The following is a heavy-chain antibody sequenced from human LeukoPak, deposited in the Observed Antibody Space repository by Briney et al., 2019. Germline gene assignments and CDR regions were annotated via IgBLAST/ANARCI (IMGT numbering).Heavy chain of an antibody. CDR2: IKQDGSEK. Sequence: GGSLRLSCAASGFTFSSYWMSWVRQAPGKGLEWVANIKQDGSEKYYVDSVKGRFTISRDNAKNSLYLQMNSLRAEDTAVYYCAREWSGDYGLEFDYWGQGTLVTVSS. CDR3: AREWSGDYGLEFDY. V-gene: IGHV3-7*03. D-gene: IGHD4-17*01. CDR1: GFTFSSYW. J-gene: IGHJ4*02.